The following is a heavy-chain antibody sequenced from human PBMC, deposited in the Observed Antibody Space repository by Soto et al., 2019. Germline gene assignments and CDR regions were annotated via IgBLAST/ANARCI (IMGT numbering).Heavy chain of an antibody. D-gene: IGHD3-9*01. CDR1: GFTFGRSA. CDR3: VKVKNYAISAARYGIDV. V-gene: IGHV3-23*01. J-gene: IGHJ6*04. CDR2: ISGRGTST. Sequence: EVQLLESGGGLVQPGGSLRLSCAASGFTFGRSAMSWVRQAPGKGLEWVSGISGRGTSTYYADVLKGRSTISRDNPRIMLYLEISSLTTEDTVIFYCVKVKNYAISAARYGIDVWGEAITVTVSS.